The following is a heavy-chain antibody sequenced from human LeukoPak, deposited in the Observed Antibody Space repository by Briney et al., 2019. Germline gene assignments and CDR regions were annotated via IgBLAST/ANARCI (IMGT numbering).Heavy chain of an antibody. CDR3: ARARRFLEWQARNYYYGMDV. CDR1: GGSSSGYY. CDR2: INHSGST. V-gene: IGHV4-34*01. Sequence: PSETLSLTCAVYGGSSSGYYWSWIRQPPGKGLEWLGEINHSGSTNYNPSLKSRVTISVDTSKNQFSLKLSSVTAADTAVYYCARARRFLEWQARNYYYGMDVWGQGTTVTVSS. J-gene: IGHJ6*02. D-gene: IGHD3-3*01.